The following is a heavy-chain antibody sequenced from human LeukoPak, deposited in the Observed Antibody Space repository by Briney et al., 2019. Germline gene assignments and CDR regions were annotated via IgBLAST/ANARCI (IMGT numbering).Heavy chain of an antibody. CDR1: GYTFTGYY. V-gene: IGHV1-2*04. Sequence: GASVKVSCKASGYTFTGYYMHWVRQAPGQGLEWMGWINPNSGGTNYAQKFQGWVTMTRDTSISTAYMELSRLRSDDTAVYYCARAQFPGQWLVPGYYYGMDVWGQGTTVTVSS. D-gene: IGHD6-19*01. CDR3: ARAQFPGQWLVPGYYYGMDV. CDR2: INPNSGGT. J-gene: IGHJ6*02.